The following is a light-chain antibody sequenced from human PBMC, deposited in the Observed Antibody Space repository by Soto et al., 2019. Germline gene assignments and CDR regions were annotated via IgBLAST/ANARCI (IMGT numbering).Light chain of an antibody. J-gene: IGLJ2*01. V-gene: IGLV2-14*01. CDR2: EVS. CDR3: SSYTSSSTLGV. CDR1: SSDVGGYNY. Sequence: QSVLTQPASVSGSPGQSITISCTGTSSDVGGYNYVSWYQQHPGKAPKLMIYEVSNRPSGVSNRFSGSKSGNTASLTIFGLQAEDEADYYCSSYTSSSTLGVFGGGTKLTVL.